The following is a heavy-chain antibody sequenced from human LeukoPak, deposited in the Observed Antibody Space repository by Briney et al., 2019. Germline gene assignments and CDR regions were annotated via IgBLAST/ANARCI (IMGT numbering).Heavy chain of an antibody. J-gene: IGHJ5*02. V-gene: IGHV4-30-4*07. D-gene: IGHD6-19*01. CDR1: GVAISRGGYA. Sequence: SETLSLTCAVSGVAISRGGYAWNWIRQPPGKGLEWIAYIYHSGTTYYNPSLKSRATISVDTSKNQFSLKLSSVTAADTAVYYCVRGRYSSGWFKDKNWFDPWGQGIPVTVSS. CDR3: VRGRYSSGWFKDKNWFDP. CDR2: IYHSGTT.